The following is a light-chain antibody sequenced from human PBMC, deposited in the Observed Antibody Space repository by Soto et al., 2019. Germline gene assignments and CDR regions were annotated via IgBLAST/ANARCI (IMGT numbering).Light chain of an antibody. CDR2: DVT. J-gene: IGLJ2*01. V-gene: IGLV2-23*02. CDR1: SSDIGRYNL. Sequence: QSALAQPASVSRSPGQSITISCTGTSSDIGRYNLVSWYQQYPGKAPKLVIYDVTKRPSGVSDRFSASKSGNTASLTISGLQAEDEADYYCCSHAGRGSVLFGGGTKLTVL. CDR3: CSHAGRGSVL.